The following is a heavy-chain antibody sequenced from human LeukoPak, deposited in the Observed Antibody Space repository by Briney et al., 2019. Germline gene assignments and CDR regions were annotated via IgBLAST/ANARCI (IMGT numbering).Heavy chain of an antibody. Sequence: PGASVKVSCKASGGTFSSYAISWVRQAPGQGLEWMGGIIPIFGTANYAQKFQGRVTITTDESTSTAYMELSSLRSEDTAVYYCARVGPRRRHWANTAMVNYFDYWGQGTLVTVSS. CDR3: ARVGPRRRHWANTAMVNYFDY. CDR2: IIPIFGTA. D-gene: IGHD5-18*01. J-gene: IGHJ4*02. CDR1: GGTFSSYA. V-gene: IGHV1-69*05.